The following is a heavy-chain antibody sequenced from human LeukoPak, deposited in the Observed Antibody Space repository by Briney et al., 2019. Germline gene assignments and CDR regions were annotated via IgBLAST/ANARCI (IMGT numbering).Heavy chain of an antibody. CDR2: IGSSGRYI. J-gene: IGHJ3*02. V-gene: IGHV3-21*01. CDR3: ARGLEYSSTDAFDI. D-gene: IGHD6-6*01. CDR1: GITFSGYS. Sequence: GGSLRLSCAAPGITFSGYSSNWVRQAPGKGLEWVSSIGSSGRYIYHADSVKGRFTISRDNAKNSLYLQMNSLRVEDTAAYYCARGLEYSSTDAFDIWGQGTMVTVS.